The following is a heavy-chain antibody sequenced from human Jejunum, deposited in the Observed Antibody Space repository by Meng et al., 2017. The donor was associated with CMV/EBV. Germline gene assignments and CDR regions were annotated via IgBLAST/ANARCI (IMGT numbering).Heavy chain of an antibody. J-gene: IGHJ4*02. CDR2: IRGKAHSYAT. V-gene: IGHV3-73*01. CDR1: TFSGLA. D-gene: IGHD4-11*01. Sequence: TFSGLAMHWVRQASGKGLEWVGRIRGKAHSYATSYAASVKGRFIISRDESKNTVYLQMNSLKTEDTAVYYCTRADSSNYGSLFDYWGQGTLVTVSS. CDR3: TRADSSNYGSLFDY.